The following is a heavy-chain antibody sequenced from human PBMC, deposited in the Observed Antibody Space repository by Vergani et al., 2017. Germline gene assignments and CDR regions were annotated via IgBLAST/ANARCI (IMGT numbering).Heavy chain of an antibody. CDR2: FDPEDGET. Sequence: QVQLVQSGAEVKKPGASVTVSCKVSGYPLTEFSMHCVRHAPGKGLEWMGGFDPEDGETIYAQKFQGRVTMTEDTATDTADMEQGSMRSEDSAVYYCASMALMVRGVSRGWFDPWDQGTLVTVSS. V-gene: IGHV1-24*01. CDR3: ASMALMVRGVSRGWFDP. D-gene: IGHD3-10*01. CDR1: GYPLTEFS. J-gene: IGHJ5*02.